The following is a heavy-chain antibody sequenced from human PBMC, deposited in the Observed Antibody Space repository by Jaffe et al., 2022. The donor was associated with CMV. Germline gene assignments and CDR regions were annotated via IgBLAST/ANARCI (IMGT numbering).Heavy chain of an antibody. CDR2: INAGNGNT. V-gene: IGHV1-3*01. CDR3: ARDRAIFGRLPFY. CDR1: GYTFTSYA. J-gene: IGHJ4*02. D-gene: IGHD3-3*01. Sequence: QVQLVQSGAEVKKPGASVKVSCKASGYTFTSYAMHWVRQAPGQRLEWMGWINAGNGNTKYSQKFQGRVTITRDTSASTAYMELSSLRSEDTAVYYCARDRAIFGRLPFYWGQGTLVTVSS.